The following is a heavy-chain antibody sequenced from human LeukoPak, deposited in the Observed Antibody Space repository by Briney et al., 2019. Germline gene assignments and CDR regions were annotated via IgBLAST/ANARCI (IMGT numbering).Heavy chain of an antibody. V-gene: IGHV1-69*13. Sequence: AASVKVSCKASGGTFSSYAISWVRQAPGQGLEWMGGIIPIFGTANYAQKFQGRVTITADESTSTAYMELSSLRSEDTAVYYCARVGENYVWGSYRYDAFHIWGQGTMVTGSS. CDR2: IIPIFGTA. D-gene: IGHD3-16*02. CDR3: ARVGENYVWGSYRYDAFHI. CDR1: GGTFSSYA. J-gene: IGHJ3*02.